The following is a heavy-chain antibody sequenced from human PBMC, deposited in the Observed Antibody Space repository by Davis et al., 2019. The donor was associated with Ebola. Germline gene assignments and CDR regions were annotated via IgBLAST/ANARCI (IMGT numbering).Heavy chain of an antibody. D-gene: IGHD3/OR15-3a*01. Sequence: GGSLRLSCAASGFTFSSYAMSWVRQAPGKGLEWVSAISGSGGSTYYADSVKGRFTISRDNSKNTLYLQMNSLRDEDTAVYYCARQSPWLWTGYYFDYWGQGTLVTVSS. V-gene: IGHV3-23*01. CDR1: GFTFSSYA. CDR2: ISGSGGST. CDR3: ARQSPWLWTGYYFDY. J-gene: IGHJ4*02.